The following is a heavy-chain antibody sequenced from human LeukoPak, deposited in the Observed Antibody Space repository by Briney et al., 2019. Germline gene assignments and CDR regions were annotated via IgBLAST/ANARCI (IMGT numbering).Heavy chain of an antibody. D-gene: IGHD3-10*01. CDR2: IYTSGST. CDR3: ARMDRIRDYYGSGGYVSWFDP. J-gene: IGHJ5*02. Sequence: SETLSLTSTVSGGSISSYYWSWIRQPAGKGLEWIGRIYTSGSTNYNPSLKSRVTMSVDTSKNQFSLKLSPVMAADTAVDDCARMDRIRDYYGSGGYVSWFDPWGQGTLVTVSS. V-gene: IGHV4-4*07. CDR1: GGSISSYY.